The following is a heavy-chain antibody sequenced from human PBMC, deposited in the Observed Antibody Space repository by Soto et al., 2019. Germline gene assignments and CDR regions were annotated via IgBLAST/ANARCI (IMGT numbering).Heavy chain of an antibody. J-gene: IGHJ6*02. D-gene: IGHD3-3*01. CDR2: MNPNSGNT. CDR3: ALSITIFGGLLDYGMDV. V-gene: IGHV1-8*01. Sequence: ASVKVSCKASGYTFTSYDINWVREATGQGLEWMGWMNPNSGNTGYAQKFQGRVTMTRNTSIRTAYMELSSLRSEDTAVYYCALSITIFGGLLDYGMDVWGQGTTVT. CDR1: GYTFTSYD.